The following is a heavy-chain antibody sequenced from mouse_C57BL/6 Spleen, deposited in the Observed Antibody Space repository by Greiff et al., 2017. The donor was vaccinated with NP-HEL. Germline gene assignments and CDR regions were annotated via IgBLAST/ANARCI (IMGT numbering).Heavy chain of an antibody. J-gene: IGHJ2*01. CDR3: ARDYYGSQYYFDY. D-gene: IGHD1-1*01. Sequence: EVKLMESGGDLVKPGGSLKLSCAASGFTFSSYGMSWVRQTPDKRLEWVATISSGGSYTYYPDSVKGRFTISRDNAKNTLYLQMSSLKSEDTAMYYCARDYYGSQYYFDYWGQGTTLTVSS. CDR1: GFTFSSYG. V-gene: IGHV5-6*01. CDR2: ISSGGSYT.